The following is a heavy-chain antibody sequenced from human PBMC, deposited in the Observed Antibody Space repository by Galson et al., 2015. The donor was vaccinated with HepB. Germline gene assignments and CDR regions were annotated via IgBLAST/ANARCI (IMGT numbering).Heavy chain of an antibody. Sequence: LSLTCTVSGGSISSSSYYWGWIRQPPGKGLEWIGSIYYSGSTNYSPSFQGHVTISADKSISTAYLQWSSLKASDTAMYYCARPVEGFGDVRAFDIWGQGTMVTVSS. D-gene: IGHD3-10*01. V-gene: IGHV4-39*07. J-gene: IGHJ3*02. CDR2: IYYSGST. CDR3: ARPVEGFGDVRAFDI. CDR1: GGSISSSSYY.